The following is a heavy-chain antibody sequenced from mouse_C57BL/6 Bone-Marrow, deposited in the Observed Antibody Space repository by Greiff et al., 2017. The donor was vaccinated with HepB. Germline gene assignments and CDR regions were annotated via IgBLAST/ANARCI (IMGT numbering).Heavy chain of an antibody. V-gene: IGHV1-64*01. D-gene: IGHD2-1*01. CDR1: GYTFTSYW. CDR2: IHPSSGST. J-gene: IGHJ3*01. CDR3: ARSYYGNYGFAY. Sequence: VQLQQPGAELVKPGASVKLSCKASGYTFTSYWMHWVKQRPGQGLEWIGMIHPSSGSTNYNEKFKSKATLTVDKSSSTAYMQLSSLTSEDSAVYYCARSYYGNYGFAYWGQGTLVTVSA.